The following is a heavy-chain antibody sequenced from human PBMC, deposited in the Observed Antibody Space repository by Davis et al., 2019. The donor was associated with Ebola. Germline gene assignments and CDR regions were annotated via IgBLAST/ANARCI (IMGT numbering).Heavy chain of an antibody. CDR1: GGPVSSGSYY. Sequence: MPSETLSLTCTVSGGPVSSGSYYWSWIRQPPGKGLEWLGYTYYSGSTNYNPSLKSRVTMSLDTSKNQFSLRLRSVAAADTAIYYCARDRVDPRSYYYGMDLWGQGTTVTVSS. V-gene: IGHV4-61*01. J-gene: IGHJ6*02. CDR2: TYYSGST. CDR3: ARDRVDPRSYYYGMDL. D-gene: IGHD5-12*01.